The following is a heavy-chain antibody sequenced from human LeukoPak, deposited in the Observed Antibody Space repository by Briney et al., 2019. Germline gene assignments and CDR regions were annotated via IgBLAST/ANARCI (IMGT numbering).Heavy chain of an antibody. J-gene: IGHJ4*02. CDR1: GYTFTSYY. D-gene: IGHD4-17*01. V-gene: IGHV1-46*01. Sequence: ASVKVSCKASGYTFTSYYMHWVRQAPGQGLEWMGIINPSGGSTSYAQKFQGRVTMTRDTSTSTVYMELSSLRSGDTAVYYCATTTAGPYDTKNHYFDYWGQGTLVTVSS. CDR3: ATTTAGPYDTKNHYFDY. CDR2: INPSGGST.